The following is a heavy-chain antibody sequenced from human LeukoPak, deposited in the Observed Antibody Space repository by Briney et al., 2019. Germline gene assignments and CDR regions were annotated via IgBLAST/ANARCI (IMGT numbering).Heavy chain of an antibody. V-gene: IGHV3-7*01. D-gene: IGHD3-22*01. CDR3: ARGDYYDSSGSYIDAFDV. CDR1: GGSVSGYY. CDR2: IKQDGSEK. J-gene: IGHJ3*01. Sequence: ETLSLTCAVSGGSVSGYYWTWVRQAPGKGLEWLANIKQDGSEKYYVDSVKGRFTISRDNDRYSLYLQMNSLRAEDTAMYFCARGDYYDSSGSYIDAFDVWGLGTLVTVSS.